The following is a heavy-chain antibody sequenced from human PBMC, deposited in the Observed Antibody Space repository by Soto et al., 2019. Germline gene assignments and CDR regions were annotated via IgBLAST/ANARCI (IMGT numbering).Heavy chain of an antibody. D-gene: IGHD6-19*01. CDR1: GFTVSSNY. J-gene: IGHJ1*01. V-gene: IGHV3-66*01. CDR3: ARDRIAVAGNPEYFQH. Sequence: PGGSLRLSCAASGFTVSSNYRSWVRQAPGKGLEWVSVIYSGGSTYYADSVKGRFTISRDNSKNTLYLQMNSLRAEDTAVYYCARDRIAVAGNPEYFQHWGQGTLVTVSS. CDR2: IYSGGST.